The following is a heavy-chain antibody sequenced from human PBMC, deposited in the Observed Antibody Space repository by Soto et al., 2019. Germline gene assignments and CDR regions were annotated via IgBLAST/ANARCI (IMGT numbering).Heavy chain of an antibody. CDR2: ISGSGGST. Sequence: EVQLLESGGGLVQPGGSLRLSCAASGFTFSSYAMSWVRQAPGKGLEWVSGISGSGGSTYYADSVKGRFTISRDNSKNTLYLQMNSLRAEDTAVYYCAKGGGVTTVTRWYYWGQGTLVTVSS. D-gene: IGHD4-17*01. V-gene: IGHV3-23*01. J-gene: IGHJ4*02. CDR3: AKGGGVTTVTRWYY. CDR1: GFTFSSYA.